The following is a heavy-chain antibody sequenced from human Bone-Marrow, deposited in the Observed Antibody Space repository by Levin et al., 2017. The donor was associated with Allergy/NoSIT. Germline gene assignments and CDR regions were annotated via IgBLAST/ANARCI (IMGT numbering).Heavy chain of an antibody. D-gene: IGHD3-10*01. CDR1: GGSISTYY. CDR2: IHESRST. V-gene: IGHV4-59*01. CDR3: ARDTNDYGSGIYWDDIFDG. Sequence: GSLRLSCSVSGGSISTYYWSWIRQPPGKGLEWIGHIHESRSTNYNPSLESRVTMSVDTAKNQFSLKLSSVTAADTAVYYCARDTNDYGSGIYWDDIFDGWGQGTMVTVSS. J-gene: IGHJ3*01.